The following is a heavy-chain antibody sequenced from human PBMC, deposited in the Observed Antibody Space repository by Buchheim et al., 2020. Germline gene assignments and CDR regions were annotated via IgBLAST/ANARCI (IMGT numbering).Heavy chain of an antibody. Sequence: QVQLVESGGGVVQPGRSLRLSCAASGFTFSSYAMHWVRQAPGKGLEWVAVISYDGSNKYYADSVKGRFTLSRANSKNTLYLQMNSLRAEDTAVYYCARVAPYYYYYGMDVWGQGTT. CDR2: ISYDGSNK. CDR3: ARVAPYYYYYGMDV. V-gene: IGHV3-30-3*01. CDR1: GFTFSSYA. J-gene: IGHJ6*02.